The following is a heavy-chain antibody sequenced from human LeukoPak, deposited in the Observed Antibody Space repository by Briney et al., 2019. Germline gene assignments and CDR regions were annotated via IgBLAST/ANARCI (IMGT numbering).Heavy chain of an antibody. D-gene: IGHD1-1*01. J-gene: IGHJ4*02. Sequence: TSETLSLTCAVSGDSVSSSNYYWSWIRQPPGKGLDWIGYIYYGGNTNYNPSLQSRVTISVDTSKSQFSLKLSSVTAADTAVYYCARLTRRSGNYFDYWGQGTLVTVSS. V-gene: IGHV4-61*01. CDR3: ARLTRRSGNYFDY. CDR2: IYYGGNT. CDR1: GDSVSSSNYY.